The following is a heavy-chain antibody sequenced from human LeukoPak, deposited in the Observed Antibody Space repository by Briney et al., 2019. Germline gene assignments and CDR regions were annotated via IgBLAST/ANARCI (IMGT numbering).Heavy chain of an antibody. J-gene: IGHJ4*02. CDR1: GGSISSSNW. D-gene: IGHD6-13*01. CDR3: ARDPAQASSSWYFDY. CDR2: IYHSGST. V-gene: IGHV4-4*02. Sequence: SGTLSLTCAVSGGSISSSNWWSWVRQPPGKGLEGIGEIYHSGSTNYNPSLKSRVTISVDKSKNQFSLKLSSVTAADTAVYYCARDPAQASSSWYFDYWGQGTLVTVSS.